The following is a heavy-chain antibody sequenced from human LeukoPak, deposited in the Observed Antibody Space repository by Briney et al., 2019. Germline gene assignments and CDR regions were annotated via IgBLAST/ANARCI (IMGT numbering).Heavy chain of an antibody. CDR2: ISSSSSTI. D-gene: IGHD2-15*01. CDR1: GFTFSSYS. J-gene: IGHJ6*03. V-gene: IGHV3-48*01. Sequence: GGSLRLSCAASGFTFSSYSMNWVRQAPGKGLEWVSYISSSSSTIYYADSVKGRLTISRDNAKNSLYLQMNSLRAEDTAVYYCARDHCSGGSCYSDHYYYYYYYMDVWGKGTTVTVSS. CDR3: ARDHCSGGSCYSDHYYYYYYYMDV.